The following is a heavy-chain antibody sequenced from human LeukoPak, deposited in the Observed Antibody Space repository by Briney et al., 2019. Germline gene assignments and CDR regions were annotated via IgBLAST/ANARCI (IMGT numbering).Heavy chain of an antibody. Sequence: SETLSLTCTVSGGSISSYYWSWIRQPPGKGLEWIGYIYYSGSTNYNPSLKSRVTISVDTSKTQFSLKLSSVTAADTAVYYCARDAKYYDILTGYYFDAFDIWGQGTMVTVSS. CDR3: ARDAKYYDILTGYYFDAFDI. V-gene: IGHV4-59*01. J-gene: IGHJ3*02. D-gene: IGHD3-9*01. CDR2: IYYSGST. CDR1: GGSISSYY.